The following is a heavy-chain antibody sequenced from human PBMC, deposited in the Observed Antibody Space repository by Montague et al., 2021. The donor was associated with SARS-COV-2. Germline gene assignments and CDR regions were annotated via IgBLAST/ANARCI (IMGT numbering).Heavy chain of an antibody. CDR1: GGSISSGGYY. CDR2: IYYSGST. V-gene: IGHV4-31*03. CDR3: VRDQGRSNWNYPDY. J-gene: IGHJ4*02. Sequence: TLSLTCTVSGGSISSGGYYWSWIRQHPGKGLEWIGYIYYSGSTYYNPSLKSRVTMSVDTSKNQFSLKLSSVTAADTAVYYCVRDQGRSNWNYPDYWGQGTLVTVSS. D-gene: IGHD1-20*01.